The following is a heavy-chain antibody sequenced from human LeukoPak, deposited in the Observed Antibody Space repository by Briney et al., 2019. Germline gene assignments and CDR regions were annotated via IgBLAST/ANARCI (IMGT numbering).Heavy chain of an antibody. CDR3: AKEYSTHFDY. V-gene: IGHV3-23*01. CDR1: GFTFSSYA. D-gene: IGHD6-13*01. Sequence: GGSLRLYCAASGFTFSSYAMSGVGQAPGKGVEWVSAISGSGGSTYYADSVKGRFTISRDNSKNTLYLQMNSLRAEDTAVYYCAKEYSTHFDYWGQGTLVTVSS. CDR2: ISGSGGST. J-gene: IGHJ4*02.